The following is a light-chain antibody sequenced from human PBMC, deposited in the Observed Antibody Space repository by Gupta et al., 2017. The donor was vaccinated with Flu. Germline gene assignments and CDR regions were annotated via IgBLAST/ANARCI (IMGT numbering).Light chain of an antibody. V-gene: IGLV1-40*01. J-gene: IGLJ1*01. Sequence: YDVHWYRQFPGAAPQLLIHGNNNRPSGVPDRFSGSRSGTSASLAITGLQAEDEAEYYCQSYDISRSGYVFGSGTKVNVL. CDR3: QSYDISRSGYV. CDR2: GNN. CDR1: YD.